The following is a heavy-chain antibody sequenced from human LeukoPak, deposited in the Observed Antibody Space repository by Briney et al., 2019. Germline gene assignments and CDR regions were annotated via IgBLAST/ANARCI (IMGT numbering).Heavy chain of an antibody. J-gene: IGHJ4*02. D-gene: IGHD3-22*01. Sequence: PSETLSLTCTVSGGSISSSSYYWGWIRQPPGKGLEWIGNIFYSGSTYYSPSLKSRVTISLDTSKNQFSLKLSSVTAADTAVYYCARVYYDSSGYYSPATVADWGQGTLVTVSS. CDR1: GGSISSSSYY. V-gene: IGHV4-39*01. CDR3: ARVYYDSSGYYSPATVAD. CDR2: IFYSGST.